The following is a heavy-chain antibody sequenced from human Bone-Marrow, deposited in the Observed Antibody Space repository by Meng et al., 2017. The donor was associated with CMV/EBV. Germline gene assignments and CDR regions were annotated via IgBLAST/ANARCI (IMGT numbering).Heavy chain of an antibody. Sequence: GGSLRLSCAASGFTFDDYGMSWVRQAPGKGLEWVSGINWNGGSTGNADSVKGRFTISRDNAKNSLYLQMNSLRAEDTAVYYCARDLRYSRGWYVDYYYYGMDVWGQGTTVTVSS. D-gene: IGHD6-19*01. J-gene: IGHJ6*02. CDR2: INWNGGST. V-gene: IGHV3-20*04. CDR3: ARDLRYSRGWYVDYYYYGMDV. CDR1: GFTFDDYG.